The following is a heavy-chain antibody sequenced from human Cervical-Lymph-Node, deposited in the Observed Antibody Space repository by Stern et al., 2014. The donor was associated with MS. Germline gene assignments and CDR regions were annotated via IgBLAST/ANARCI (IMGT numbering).Heavy chain of an antibody. CDR3: ARGLKWFPDAYDI. D-gene: IGHD3-10*01. V-gene: IGHV4-30-4*01. CDR2: IYHSGSM. J-gene: IGHJ3*02. Sequence: VQLVESGPGLVKPSQTLSLTCAVSGVSINSGDHHWSWIRQPPGQGLEWIGYIYHSGSMCSNPSLKNRISISVDTSQNQLSLKLKSVTAADTAVYYCARGLKWFPDAYDIWGQGTMVTVSS. CDR1: GVSINSGDHH.